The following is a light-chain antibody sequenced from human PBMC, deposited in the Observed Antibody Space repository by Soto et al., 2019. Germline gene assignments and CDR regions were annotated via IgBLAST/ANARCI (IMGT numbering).Light chain of an antibody. CDR3: QHRRVWPVS. CDR1: QSVSNNY. V-gene: IGKV3-11*01. J-gene: IGKJ5*01. CDR2: DAF. Sequence: EIVLTQSPGTLSLSPGERATLSCRASQSVSNNYLAWYQQKSGQPPRLLIYDAFTRATGIPARFSGSGSGTDVTLTITSIEPEDFAVYYCQHRRVWPVSFGQGTRLEIK.